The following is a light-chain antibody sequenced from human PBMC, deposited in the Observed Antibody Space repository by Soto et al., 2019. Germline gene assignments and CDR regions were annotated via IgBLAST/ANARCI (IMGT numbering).Light chain of an antibody. CDR1: SSDVGGYNY. J-gene: IGLJ1*01. CDR3: NSYTSSRPANYV. V-gene: IGLV2-14*01. Sequence: SVLTQPASVSGSPGQSITISCTGTSSDVGGYNYVSWYQQHPGKAPKLMIYDVSNRPSGVSNRFSGSKSGNTASLTISGLQAEDEADYYCNSYTSSRPANYVFGTGTKVPVL. CDR2: DVS.